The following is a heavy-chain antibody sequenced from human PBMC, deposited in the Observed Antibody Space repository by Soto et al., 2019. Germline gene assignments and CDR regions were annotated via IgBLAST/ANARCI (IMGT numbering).Heavy chain of an antibody. V-gene: IGHV3-23*01. Sequence: EVQLLESVGKWVQPWGSLTLYCAAYGFTFSTYAMAWDRQAPGKGLEWVSGVSASGLKTDYADPVKGRFYISRDHSKKTVAPDISILRAEDTALYSCANDRSRRVTWCLLDSWRQESAFTVSS. CDR1: GFTFSTYA. CDR2: VSASGLKT. J-gene: IGHJ5*01. D-gene: IGHD2-8*02. CDR3: ANDRSRRVTWCLLDS.